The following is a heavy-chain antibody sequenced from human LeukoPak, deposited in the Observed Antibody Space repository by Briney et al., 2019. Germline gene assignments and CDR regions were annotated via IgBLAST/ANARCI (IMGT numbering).Heavy chain of an antibody. CDR1: GFTVSRYA. D-gene: IGHD3-10*01. J-gene: IGHJ5*01. CDR2: ISGSGAST. V-gene: IGHV3-23*01. CDR3: AKDERDWGKFGELFGS. Sequence: PGGSLRLSCVASGFTVSRYAMTWVRLTPGKELQWVSGISGSGASTFYAVSVKGRFTLSRDTSTNTLYLQMTSVRAEGTAVSFWAKDERDWGKFGELFGSWGQGTLVTVSS.